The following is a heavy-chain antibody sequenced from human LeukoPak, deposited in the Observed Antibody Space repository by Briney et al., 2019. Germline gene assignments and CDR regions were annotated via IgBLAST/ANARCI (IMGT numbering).Heavy chain of an antibody. CDR3: ASSYYYDSSGYYEGVDY. CDR1: GGTFSSYA. V-gene: IGHV1-69*05. D-gene: IGHD3-22*01. Sequence: GASVKVSCKASGGTFSSYAISWVRQAPGQGLEWMGGIIPIFGTANYAQKFQGRVTITTDESTSTAYMELSSLRSEDTAVYYCASSYYYDSSGYYEGVDYWGQETLVTVSS. CDR2: IIPIFGTA. J-gene: IGHJ4*02.